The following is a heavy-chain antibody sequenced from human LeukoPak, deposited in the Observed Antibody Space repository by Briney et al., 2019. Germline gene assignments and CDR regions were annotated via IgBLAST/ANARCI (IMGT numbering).Heavy chain of an antibody. CDR3: AREVRGGSPYYFYYGMDV. CDR2: IYDSGST. V-gene: IGHV4-59*13. Sequence: PSETLSLTCTVSGDSICSYYWSWIRQPPGKGLEWIGYIYDSGSTYYNPSLKSRVTISVDTSNKQFSLQLSSVTAADTAVYYCAREVRGGSPYYFYYGMDVWGQGTTVTVSS. CDR1: GDSICSYY. J-gene: IGHJ6*02. D-gene: IGHD2-15*01.